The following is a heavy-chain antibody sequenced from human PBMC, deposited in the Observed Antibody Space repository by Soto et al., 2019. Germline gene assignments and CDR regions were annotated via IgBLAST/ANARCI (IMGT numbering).Heavy chain of an antibody. J-gene: IGHJ4*02. CDR3: ARDVSLIAAAAWV. V-gene: IGHV1-18*01. CDR1: GYTFTSYG. D-gene: IGHD6-13*01. CDR2: ISGYNGNT. Sequence: ASVKVSCKASGYTFTSYGVSWVRQAPGQGLGWMGWISGYNGNTNYAQKLQGRVTMTTDTSTSTAYMELRSLRSDDTAVYYCARDVSLIAAAAWVWGQGTLVTVSS.